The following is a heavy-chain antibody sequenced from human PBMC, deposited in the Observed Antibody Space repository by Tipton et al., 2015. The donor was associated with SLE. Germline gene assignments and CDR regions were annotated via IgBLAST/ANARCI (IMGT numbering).Heavy chain of an antibody. CDR1: GGSFSGYY. J-gene: IGHJ6*02. V-gene: IGHV4-34*01. CDR3: AREWELPYYYYYGMDV. D-gene: IGHD1-26*01. Sequence: TLSLTCAVYGGSFSGYYWSWIRQPPGKGLEWIGEINHSGSTNYNPSLKSRVTISVDTSKNQFSLKLSSVTAADTAVYYCAREWELPYYYYYGMDVWGQGTTVTVSS. CDR2: INHSGST.